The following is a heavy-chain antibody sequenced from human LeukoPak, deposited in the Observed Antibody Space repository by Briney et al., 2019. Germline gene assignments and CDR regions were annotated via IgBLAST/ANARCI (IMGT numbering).Heavy chain of an antibody. CDR2: MYTGGTT. J-gene: IGHJ4*02. D-gene: IGHD3-16*01. CDR3: AKDEATSGGGLAS. CDR1: GFTVSGTH. V-gene: IGHV3-53*01. Sequence: GGSLRLSCAASGFTVSGTHMSWVRQAPGKGLEWVSAMYTGGTTYYADSVTGRFTISRDNSKNTLYLHMNSLRAEDTAVYYCAKDEATSGGGLASWGQGALVSVSS.